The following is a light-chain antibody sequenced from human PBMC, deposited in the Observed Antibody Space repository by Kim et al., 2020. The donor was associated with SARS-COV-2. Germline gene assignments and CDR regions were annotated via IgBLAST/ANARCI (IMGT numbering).Light chain of an antibody. CDR3: QQYNNWPPL. V-gene: IGKV3-15*01. Sequence: EIVMTQSPATLSVSPGERATLSCRASQSVSSNLAWYQQKPGQAPRLLIYGASTRATGIPARFSGSGSGTEFTLTISSLQSEDFAVYYCQQYNNWPPLFGGGTKLEI. CDR2: GAS. J-gene: IGKJ4*01. CDR1: QSVSSN.